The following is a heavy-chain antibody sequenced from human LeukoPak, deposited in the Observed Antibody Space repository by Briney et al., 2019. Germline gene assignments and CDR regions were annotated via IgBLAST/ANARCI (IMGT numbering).Heavy chain of an antibody. D-gene: IGHD6-19*01. Sequence: GASVKVSCKASGYTFTGYYMHWVRQAPGQGLEWMGRIIPILGIANYAQKFQGRVTITADKSTSTAYMGLSSLRSEDTAVYYCATIAVAVGYWGQGTLVTVSS. CDR2: IIPILGIA. CDR3: ATIAVAVGY. V-gene: IGHV1-69*02. J-gene: IGHJ4*02. CDR1: GYTFTGYY.